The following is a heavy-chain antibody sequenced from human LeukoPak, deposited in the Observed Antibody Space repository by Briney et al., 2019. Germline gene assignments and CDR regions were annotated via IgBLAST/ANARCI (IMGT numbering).Heavy chain of an antibody. CDR2: IIPILGIA. CDR1: GGTFSSYA. D-gene: IGHD6-13*01. CDR3: ARDGESYSSSNYYGMDV. V-gene: IGHV1-69*04. Sequence: ASVKVSCKASGGTFSSYAISWVRQAPGQGLEWMGRIIPILGIANYAQKFQGRVTITADKSTSTAYMELSSLRSEDTAVYYCARDGESYSSSNYYGMDVWGQGTTVTVSS. J-gene: IGHJ6*02.